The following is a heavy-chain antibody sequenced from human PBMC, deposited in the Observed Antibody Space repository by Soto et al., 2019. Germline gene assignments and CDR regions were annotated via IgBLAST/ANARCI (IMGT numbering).Heavy chain of an antibody. J-gene: IGHJ4*02. D-gene: IGHD1-1*01. V-gene: IGHV1-18*01. Sequence: QVHLVQSGAEVRKPGASVKVSCKGSGYPCTSYGIAWVRQAPGQGLEWMGWSSAHNDNTNYAQKVQGRVTVTRDTSTSTAYMALRNLRSDDPAVYYCARGRYGDYWGQGALVTVSS. CDR3: ARGRYGDY. CDR2: SSAHNDNT. CDR1: GYPCTSYG.